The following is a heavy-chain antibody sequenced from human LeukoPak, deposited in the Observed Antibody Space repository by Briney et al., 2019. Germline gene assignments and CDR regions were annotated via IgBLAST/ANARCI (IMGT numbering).Heavy chain of an antibody. CDR2: IYTSGST. Sequence: SETLSLTCTVSGGSISSYYWSWIRQPAGKGLEWIGRIYTSGSTNYNPSLKSRVTMSVDTSKNQFSLKLSSVTAADTAVYYCARVGSSSSREPFDYWGQGTLVTVSS. CDR1: GGSISSYY. J-gene: IGHJ4*02. CDR3: ARVGSSSSREPFDY. V-gene: IGHV4-4*07. D-gene: IGHD6-13*01.